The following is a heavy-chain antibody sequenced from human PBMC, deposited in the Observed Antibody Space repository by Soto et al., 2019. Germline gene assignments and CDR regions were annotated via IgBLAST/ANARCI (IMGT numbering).Heavy chain of an antibody. Sequence: GGSLRLSCAASGFTVSSYAMSWVRQAPGKGLGWVSSISGSGGGTYYADSVKGRFTFSRDNSKNTLYLQMNSLRAEDTAVYYCAKFGMATTKRSPPYYIDYWGQGALVTVSS. J-gene: IGHJ4*02. CDR3: AKFGMATTKRSPPYYIDY. CDR2: ISGSGGGT. V-gene: IGHV3-23*01. CDR1: GFTVSSYA. D-gene: IGHD1-1*01.